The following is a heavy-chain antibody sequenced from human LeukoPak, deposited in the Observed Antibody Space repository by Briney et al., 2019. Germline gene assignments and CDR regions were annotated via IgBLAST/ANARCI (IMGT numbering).Heavy chain of an antibody. V-gene: IGHV3-53*01. J-gene: IGHJ1*01. Sequence: GGSLRLSCAASGFIVSSNYMSWVRQAPGKGLEWLSVSHSGGSTFYADSVKGRFTISRDNSKNMLYLQMSSLRAEDTAVYYCAAGYSSSAYFQDWGQGTLVTVSS. CDR3: AAGYSSSAYFQD. CDR2: SHSGGST. CDR1: GFIVSSNY. D-gene: IGHD6-13*01.